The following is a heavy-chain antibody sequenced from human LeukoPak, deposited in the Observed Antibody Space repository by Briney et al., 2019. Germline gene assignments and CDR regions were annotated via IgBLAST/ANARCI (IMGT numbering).Heavy chain of an antibody. CDR1: GGSISSYY. CDR2: IYYSGST. CDR3: ASERDPLSGGSGYGYFDY. D-gene: IGHD2-15*01. V-gene: IGHV4-59*01. J-gene: IGHJ4*02. Sequence: PSETLSLTCTVSGGSISSYYWSWIRQPPRKGLEWIGYIYYSGSTNYTPSLKSRVTISEDTSKNQFSLKLSSVTAADTAVYYCASERDPLSGGSGYGYFDYWGQGTLVTVSS.